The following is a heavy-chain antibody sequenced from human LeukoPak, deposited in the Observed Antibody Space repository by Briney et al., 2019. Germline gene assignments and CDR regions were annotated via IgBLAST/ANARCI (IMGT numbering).Heavy chain of an antibody. J-gene: IGHJ4*02. Sequence: TLSLTCSVSGDSINSNYWSWMRQPPGKALEWLALIYWNDDKRYSPSLKSRLTITKDTSKNQVVLTMTNMDPVDTATYYCAHTGWFGESRPVLFDYWGQGTLVTVSS. CDR2: IYWNDDK. V-gene: IGHV2-5*08. CDR1: GDSINSNYW. D-gene: IGHD3-10*01. CDR3: AHTGWFGESRPVLFDY.